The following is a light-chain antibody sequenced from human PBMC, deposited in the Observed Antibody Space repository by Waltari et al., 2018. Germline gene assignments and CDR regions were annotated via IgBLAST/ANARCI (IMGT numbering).Light chain of an antibody. CDR2: KAS. Sequence: DIQMTQSPSTLSASVGDRVTITCRASQSVNSWVAWYQQKPRKAPKLLIFKASNLESGVPSRFSGSGSGTEFTLTISSQQPDDFATYHCQQYDSYWTFGQGTKVEIK. V-gene: IGKV1-5*03. J-gene: IGKJ1*01. CDR3: QQYDSYWT. CDR1: QSVNSW.